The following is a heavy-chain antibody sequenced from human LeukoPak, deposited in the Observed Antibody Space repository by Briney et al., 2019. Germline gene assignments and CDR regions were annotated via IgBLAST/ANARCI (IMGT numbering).Heavy chain of an antibody. CDR3: ARSQIFDY. Sequence: GASVKVSCKASGYTFTDYYMHWVRQAPGQGLEWMGWINPNSGGTKYAQKFRGRVTMTRDTSISTAYMELSRLTSDDTAVYYCARSQIFDYWGQGTLVTVSS. D-gene: IGHD2/OR15-2a*01. CDR1: GYTFTDYY. J-gene: IGHJ4*02. CDR2: INPNSGGT. V-gene: IGHV1-2*02.